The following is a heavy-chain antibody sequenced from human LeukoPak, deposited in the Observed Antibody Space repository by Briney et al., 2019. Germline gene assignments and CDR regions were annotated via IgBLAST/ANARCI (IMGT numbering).Heavy chain of an antibody. CDR2: IIPISGTA. Sequence: ALVKVSCKASGGTFSSHAIAWVRQAPGQGPEWMGGIIPISGTANYAQKFQGRVAITTDDSTSTAYMELSSLTSDDTAVYYCARGLQYQLLKALGYYYMDVWGEGTTVTVSS. J-gene: IGHJ6*03. CDR3: ARGLQYQLLKALGYYYMDV. CDR1: GGTFSSHA. V-gene: IGHV1-69*05. D-gene: IGHD2-2*01.